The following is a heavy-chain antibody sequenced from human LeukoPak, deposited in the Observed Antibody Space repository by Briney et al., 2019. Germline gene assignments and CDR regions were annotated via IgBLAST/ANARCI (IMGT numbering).Heavy chain of an antibody. CDR3: ARRRYGEAFDV. D-gene: IGHD3-9*01. Sequence: GGSLRLSCAASGFTFSSYAMHWVRQAPGKGLEWVAVISYDGSNKYYADSVKGRFTISRDNSKNTLYLQMNSLRAEDTAVFYCARRRYGEAFDVWGQGTMVTVSS. CDR1: GFTFSSYA. CDR2: ISYDGSNK. V-gene: IGHV3-30*04. J-gene: IGHJ3*01.